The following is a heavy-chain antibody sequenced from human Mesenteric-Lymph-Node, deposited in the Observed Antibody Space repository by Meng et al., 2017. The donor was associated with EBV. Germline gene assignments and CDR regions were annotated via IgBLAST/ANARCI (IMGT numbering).Heavy chain of an antibody. CDR3: ATGGGGAHDY. J-gene: IGHJ4*01. CDR2: YDYENGEI. CDR1: GYSVTDPS. Sequence: QVKLVTSGPVVKTPGDSVKVSCSGYSVTDPSMHWLRHAPGKGLEWMGGYDYENGEIVYAQNFQGRVIMTEDTATDTAYMELSSLTSADTATYYCATGGGGAHDYWGHGTLVTVSS. V-gene: IGHV1-24*01. D-gene: IGHD3-16*01.